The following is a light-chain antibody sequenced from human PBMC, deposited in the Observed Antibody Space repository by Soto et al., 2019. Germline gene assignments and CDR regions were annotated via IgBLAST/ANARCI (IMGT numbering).Light chain of an antibody. CDR1: QSVSSSF. Sequence: IVLTQSPGTLSLSPGERATLSCRASQSVSSSFLAWYQQKPGQAPRLLIFGASSRATGIPDRFSGSGSETDFTLTISRMEPEDYAVYYCQQYRGSPQTFGQGTKVDMK. CDR2: GAS. J-gene: IGKJ1*01. CDR3: QQYRGSPQT. V-gene: IGKV3-20*01.